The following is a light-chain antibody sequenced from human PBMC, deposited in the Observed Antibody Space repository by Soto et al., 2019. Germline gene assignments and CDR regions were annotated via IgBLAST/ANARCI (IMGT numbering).Light chain of an antibody. Sequence: DIQMTQSPFSLSASVADRVTITCRTSQSISSDLNWYQQKAGKAPKLLIYAASTLQSGVPSRFSGSGSGTDFTLTISSLQPEDFATYSCQQLNSYPWTFGQGTKVDNK. CDR3: QQLNSYPWT. V-gene: IGKV1-9*01. J-gene: IGKJ1*01. CDR1: QSISSD. CDR2: AAS.